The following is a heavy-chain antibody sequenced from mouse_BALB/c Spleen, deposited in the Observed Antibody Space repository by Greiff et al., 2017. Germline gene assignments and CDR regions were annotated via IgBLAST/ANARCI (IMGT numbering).Heavy chain of an antibody. CDR3: ARPYGSSYAWFAY. Sequence: EVKLEESGPGLVKPSQSLSLTCSVTGYSITSGYYWNWIRQFPGNKLEWMGYISYDGSNNYNPSLKNRISITRDTSKNQFFLKLNSVTTEDTATYYCARPYGSSYAWFAYWGQGTLVTVSA. CDR1: GYSITSGYY. J-gene: IGHJ3*01. D-gene: IGHD1-1*01. CDR2: ISYDGSN. V-gene: IGHV3-6*02.